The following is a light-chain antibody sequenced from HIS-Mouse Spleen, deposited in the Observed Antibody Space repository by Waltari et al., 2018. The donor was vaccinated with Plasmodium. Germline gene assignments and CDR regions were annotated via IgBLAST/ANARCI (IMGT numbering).Light chain of an antibody. Sequence: EIVLTQSPATLSLSPGERATLSCRASQSVSSYLAWYQQKPDQAPRLLIYDASNRATGIAARFSGSGSGTDFTLTISSRQPEDVAVYYCQQRSNWPLYTFGQGTKLEIK. CDR1: QSVSSY. V-gene: IGKV3-11*01. CDR2: DAS. J-gene: IGKJ2*01. CDR3: QQRSNWPLYT.